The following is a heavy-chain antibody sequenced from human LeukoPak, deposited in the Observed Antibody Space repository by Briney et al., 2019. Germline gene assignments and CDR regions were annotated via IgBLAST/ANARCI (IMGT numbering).Heavy chain of an antibody. CDR2: INWNGGST. Sequence: GGSLRLSCAASGFTFDDYGMSWVRQAPGKGLEWVSGINWNGGSTGYADSVKGRFTTSRDNAKNSLYLQMNSLRAEDTAVYYCARWLGWYPGLHFDYWGQGTLVTVSS. J-gene: IGHJ4*02. CDR1: GFTFDDYG. D-gene: IGHD6-19*01. CDR3: ARWLGWYPGLHFDY. V-gene: IGHV3-20*04.